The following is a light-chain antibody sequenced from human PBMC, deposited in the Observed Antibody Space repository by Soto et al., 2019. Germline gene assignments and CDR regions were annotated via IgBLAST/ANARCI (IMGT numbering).Light chain of an antibody. CDR2: AAS. CDR3: LQDYNYPLT. CDR1: RSVGNN. V-gene: IGKV3-11*01. J-gene: IGKJ4*01. Sequence: EIVLTQSPATLSLSPGERATLSCRASRSVGNNLAWYQKKPGQAPGLLIYAASTRATGIPARFSGSGSGTDFTLTISSLQPEDFATYYCLQDYNYPLTFGGGTKVDIK.